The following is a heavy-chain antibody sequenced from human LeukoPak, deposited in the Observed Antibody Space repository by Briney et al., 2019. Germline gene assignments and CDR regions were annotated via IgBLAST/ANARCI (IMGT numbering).Heavy chain of an antibody. D-gene: IGHD3-16*01. CDR1: GFTFSSFK. V-gene: IGHV3-21*01. CDR2: ISPSSSYI. Sequence: PGGSLRLSCAASGFTFSSFKMTWVRQGPGKGLEWVAPISPSSSYIFYADSLKGRVTVSRDNGKSSVFLQMSSLRVEDTVVYYCARDLTGGEYFDSWGQGTLVSVSS. J-gene: IGHJ4*02. CDR3: ARDLTGGEYFDS.